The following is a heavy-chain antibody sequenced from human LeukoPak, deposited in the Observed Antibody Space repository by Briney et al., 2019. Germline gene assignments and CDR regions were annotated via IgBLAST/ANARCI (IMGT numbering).Heavy chain of an antibody. CDR1: GFTFSSYA. D-gene: IGHD6-19*01. V-gene: IGHV3-23*01. CDR3: AKDSSGSDSHY. J-gene: IGHJ4*02. Sequence: GGSLRLSCAASGFTFSSYAMSWVRQAPGKGLEWVSAISGSGGSTYYADSVQGRFTISRDNSKNTLYLQMNSLRAEDTAVYYCAKDSSGSDSHYWGQGTLVIVSS. CDR2: ISGSGGST.